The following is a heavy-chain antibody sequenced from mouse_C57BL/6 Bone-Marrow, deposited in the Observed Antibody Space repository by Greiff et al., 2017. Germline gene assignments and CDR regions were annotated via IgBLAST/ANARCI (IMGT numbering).Heavy chain of an antibody. CDR1: GFTFSSYA. CDR2: ISSGGDYI. V-gene: IGHV5-9-1*02. J-gene: IGHJ4*01. D-gene: IGHD2-4*01. Sequence: DVMLVESGEGLVKPGGSLKLSCAASGFTFSSYAMSWVRQTPEKRLEWVAYISSGGDYIYYADTVKGRFTISRDNAMNTLYLQMSRLRSEDTAMYYCTREPYDYDGAMDYWGQGTSVTVSS. CDR3: TREPYDYDGAMDY.